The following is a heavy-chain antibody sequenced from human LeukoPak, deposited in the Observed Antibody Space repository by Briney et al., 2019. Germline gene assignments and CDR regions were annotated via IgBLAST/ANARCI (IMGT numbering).Heavy chain of an antibody. CDR1: GFTFSSYA. V-gene: IGHV3-23*01. CDR2: ISGSGGST. D-gene: IGHD3-22*01. J-gene: IGHJ4*02. Sequence: GGSLRLSCAASGFTFSSYAMSWVRQAPGKGLEWVSAISGSGGSTYYADSVKGRFTISGDNSKNTLYLQMNGLRAEDTAVYYCAKDDSEGTYFDYWGQGALVTVSS. CDR3: AKDDSEGTYFDY.